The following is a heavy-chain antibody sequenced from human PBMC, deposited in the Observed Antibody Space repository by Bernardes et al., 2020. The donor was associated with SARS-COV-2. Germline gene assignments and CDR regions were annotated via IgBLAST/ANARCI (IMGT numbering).Heavy chain of an antibody. CDR1: GGSISGSSFY. Sequence: SETLSLTCTVSGGSISGSSFYWGWIRQPPGKGLEWIGSIYYSGRTYHSPSLKSPVTISIDTSKNQFSLKLSFVTAADTAVYYCARQGPLVGATTTFDYWGQGTLVTVSS. J-gene: IGHJ4*02. CDR3: ARQGPLVGATTTFDY. CDR2: IYYSGRT. D-gene: IGHD1-26*01. V-gene: IGHV4-39*01.